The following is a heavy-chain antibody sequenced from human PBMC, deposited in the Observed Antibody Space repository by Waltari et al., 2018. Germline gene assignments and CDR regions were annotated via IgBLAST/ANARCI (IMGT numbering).Heavy chain of an antibody. V-gene: IGHV3-9*03. D-gene: IGHD1-26*01. J-gene: IGHJ3*02. CDR2: ISWNSGSI. CDR3: AKAEERDAFDI. Sequence: EVHLVESGGGLVQPGRSLRLSCAASGFTFDDYAMHWVRQAPGKGLEWVSGISWNSGSIGYADSVKGRFTISRDNAKNSLYLQMNSLRAEDMALYYCAKAEERDAFDIWGQGTMVTVSS. CDR1: GFTFDDYA.